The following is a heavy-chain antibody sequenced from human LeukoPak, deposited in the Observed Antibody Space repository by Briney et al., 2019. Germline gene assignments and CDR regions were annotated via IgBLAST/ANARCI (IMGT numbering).Heavy chain of an antibody. D-gene: IGHD3-16*02. J-gene: IGHJ4*02. Sequence: GGSLRLSCAASGFTFSNAWMSWVRQAPGKGLEWVGRIKSKTDGGTTDYAAPVKGRFTISRDDSKNTLYLQMNSLKTEDTAVYYCTTEAPMITFGGVIVIPHYYFGYWGQGTLVTVSS. V-gene: IGHV3-15*01. CDR3: TTEAPMITFGGVIVIPHYYFGY. CDR2: IKSKTDGGTT. CDR1: GFTFSNAW.